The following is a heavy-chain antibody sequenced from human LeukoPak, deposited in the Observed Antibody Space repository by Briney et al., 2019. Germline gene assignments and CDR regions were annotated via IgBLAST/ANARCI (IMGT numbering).Heavy chain of an antibody. D-gene: IGHD3-3*01. V-gene: IGHV4-39*02. Sequence: SETLSLTCTVSGGSISSSSYYWGWIRQPPGKGLEWIGSIYYSGSTYYNPSLKSRVTISVDTSKNQFSLKLSSVTAADTAVYYCAREGFLESYDAFDIWGQGTMVTVSS. CDR2: IYYSGST. CDR1: GGSISSSSYY. J-gene: IGHJ3*02. CDR3: AREGFLESYDAFDI.